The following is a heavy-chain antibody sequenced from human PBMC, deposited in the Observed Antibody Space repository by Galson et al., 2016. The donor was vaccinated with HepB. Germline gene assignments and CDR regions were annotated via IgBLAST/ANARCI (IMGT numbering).Heavy chain of an antibody. CDR1: GFSISSYS. J-gene: IGHJ6*02. Sequence: CAASGFSISSYSFNWVRQAPGKGLEWVSHIGSGGSTISYADSVKGRFTISRDNAKHSLYLQMHSLRDEDTAVYYCARDGGQQLVRWERLRKVYYYYPMDVWGQGTTVTVSS. D-gene: IGHD6-13*01. CDR3: ARDGGQQLVRWERLRKVYYYYPMDV. CDR2: IGSGGSTI. V-gene: IGHV3-48*02.